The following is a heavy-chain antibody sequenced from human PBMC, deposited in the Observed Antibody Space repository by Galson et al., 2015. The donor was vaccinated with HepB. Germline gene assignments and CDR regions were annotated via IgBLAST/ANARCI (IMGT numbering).Heavy chain of an antibody. J-gene: IGHJ6*02. Sequence: SVKVSCKASGYIFTSYYMHWVRQAPGQGLEWMGIIDPSGGTTSYAQKFQGRVTMTRDTSTSTVYMELSRLRSEDTAVYYCARGGAVVVVAAYYGMDVWGQGTTVTVSS. CDR2: IDPSGGTT. CDR1: GYIFTSYY. V-gene: IGHV1-46*01. CDR3: ARGGAVVVVAAYYGMDV. D-gene: IGHD2-15*01.